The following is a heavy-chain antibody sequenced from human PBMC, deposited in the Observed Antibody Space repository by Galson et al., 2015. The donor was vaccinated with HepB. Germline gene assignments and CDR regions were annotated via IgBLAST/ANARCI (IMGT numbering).Heavy chain of an antibody. D-gene: IGHD3-3*01. CDR2: ISAYNGNT. Sequence: SVKVSCKASGYTFTSYGISWVRQAPGQGLEWMGWISAYNGNTNYAQKLQGRVTMTTDTSTSTAYMELRSLRSDDTAVYYCARAEGYYDFWSGYRYYYYYMDVWGKGTTVTVSS. J-gene: IGHJ6*03. CDR3: ARAEGYYDFWSGYRYYYYYMDV. CDR1: GYTFTSYG. V-gene: IGHV1-18*01.